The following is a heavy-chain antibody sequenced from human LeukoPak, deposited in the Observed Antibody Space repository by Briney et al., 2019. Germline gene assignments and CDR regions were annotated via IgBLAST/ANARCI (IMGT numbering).Heavy chain of an antibody. D-gene: IGHD4-17*01. CDR1: GYSFVLYG. CDR2: ISGSTGDT. J-gene: IGHJ4*02. V-gene: IGHV1-18*03. CDR3: ARDENYGIFFNVDY. Sequence: WASVKVSCKASGYSFVLYGISWVRQAPGEGPEWMGWISGSTGDTNYAQKFQGRVTMTADTSSSTAYMELRSLRLDDMAVYYCARDENYGIFFNVDYWGQGTLVTVSS.